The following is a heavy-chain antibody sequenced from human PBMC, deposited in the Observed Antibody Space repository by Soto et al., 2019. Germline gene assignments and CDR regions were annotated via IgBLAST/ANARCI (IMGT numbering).Heavy chain of an antibody. CDR1: GGSISSSNW. CDR2: IYHSGST. J-gene: IGHJ4*02. CDR3: ARRAYDILTGYFDY. Sequence: PSETLSLACAVSGGSISSSNWWSWVRQPPGKGLEWIGEIYHSGSTNYNPSLKSRVTISVDKSKNQFSLKLSSVTAADTAVYYCARRAYDILTGYFDYWGQGTLVTVSS. D-gene: IGHD3-9*01. V-gene: IGHV4-4*02.